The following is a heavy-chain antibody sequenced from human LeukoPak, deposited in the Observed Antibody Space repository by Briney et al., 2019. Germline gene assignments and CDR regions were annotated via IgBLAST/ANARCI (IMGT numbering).Heavy chain of an antibody. CDR1: GGSISSSSYY. V-gene: IGHV4-39*07. CDR2: IYYSGST. CDR3: AREPYCSSTSCYTGHFDY. Sequence: SETLSLTCTVSGGSISSSSYYWGWIRQPPGKGLEWVGSIYYSGSTYYNPSLRSRVTISVDTSKNQFSLKLSSVTAADTAVYYCAREPYCSSTSCYTGHFDYWGQGTLVTVSS. J-gene: IGHJ4*02. D-gene: IGHD2-2*02.